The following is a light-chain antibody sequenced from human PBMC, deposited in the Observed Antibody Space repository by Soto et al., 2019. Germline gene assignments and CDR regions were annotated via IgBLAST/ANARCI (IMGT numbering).Light chain of an antibody. CDR1: QSISSY. CDR3: QRPYTTPRR. CDR2: AAS. Sequence: GGGIVNNTSRASQSISSYLNWYQQKPGKAPKLLIYAASSLQSGVPSRFSGCEPGTDFTLTLRTLQPYCFALPICQRPYTTPRRFGRGTKVDIK. V-gene: IGKV1-39*01. J-gene: IGKJ1*01.